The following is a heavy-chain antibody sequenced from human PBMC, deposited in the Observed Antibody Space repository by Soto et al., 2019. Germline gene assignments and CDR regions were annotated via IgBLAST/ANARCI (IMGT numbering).Heavy chain of an antibody. Sequence: PSETLSLTCTVSGGSISSYYWSWIRQPPGKGLEWIGYIYFSGGTNYNPSLKSRVTISVDTSKNQFSLKLSSVTAADPPVYYCARESRSWYGSIWDYWGQGTLVTVTS. D-gene: IGHD6-13*01. V-gene: IGHV4-59*12. CDR1: GGSISSYY. CDR2: IYFSGGT. J-gene: IGHJ4*02. CDR3: ARESRSWYGSIWDY.